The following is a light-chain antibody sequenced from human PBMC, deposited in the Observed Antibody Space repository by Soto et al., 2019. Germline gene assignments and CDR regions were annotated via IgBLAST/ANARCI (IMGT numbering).Light chain of an antibody. J-gene: IGLJ2*01. CDR3: QTWGTGFSVV. CDR1: SGHSSYA. V-gene: IGLV4-69*01. CDR2: VNNDGSH. Sequence: QPVLTQSPSASASLGASVKLTCTLSSGHSSYAIAWHQQQPETGPRYLMKVNNDGSHNKGDGIPDRFSGSSSGAERSLTISSLQSEDEAYYYCQTWGTGFSVVFGGGTKVTVL.